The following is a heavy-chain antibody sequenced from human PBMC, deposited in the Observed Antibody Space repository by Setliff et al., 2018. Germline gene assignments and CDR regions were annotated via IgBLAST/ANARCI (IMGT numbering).Heavy chain of an antibody. CDR2: ISGGGITI. D-gene: IGHD6-13*01. CDR3: AKCSSWHGHYPHFNY. J-gene: IGHJ4*02. V-gene: IGHV3-11*01. CDR1: GFSFSGSY. Sequence: GGSLRLSCAASGFSFSGSYMSWVRQAPGKGLEWISKISGGGITIYYADSVKGRFTVSKDNAKNSLYLEMNSLRAEDTAIYYCAKCSSWHGHYPHFNYWGQGTLVTVSS.